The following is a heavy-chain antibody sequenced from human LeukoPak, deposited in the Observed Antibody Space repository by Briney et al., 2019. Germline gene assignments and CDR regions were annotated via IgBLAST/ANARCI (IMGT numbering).Heavy chain of an antibody. D-gene: IGHD3-10*01. CDR2: IYPGDSDT. Sequence: GESLKISCEASGYSFTSYWIGWVRQMPGKGLEWMGIIYPGDSDTRNSPSFQGQVTISADKSISTAYLQWSSLKASDTAIYYCARSSHYFYGSGPLPAYYFDYWGPGTLVTVSS. CDR3: ARSSHYFYGSGPLPAYYFDY. J-gene: IGHJ4*02. V-gene: IGHV5-51*01. CDR1: GYSFTSYW.